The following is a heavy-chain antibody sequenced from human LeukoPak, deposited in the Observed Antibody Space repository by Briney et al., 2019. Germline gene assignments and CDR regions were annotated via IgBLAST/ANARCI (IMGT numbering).Heavy chain of an antibody. D-gene: IGHD1-26*01. CDR2: VNPNSGNT. CDR3: ARDNSVGDVAWWFDP. CDR1: GYTFTSYD. J-gene: IGHJ5*02. Sequence: ASVKVSCKASGYTFTSYDINWVRQATGQGLEWMGWVNPNSGNTGYAQKFQGRVTMTRDMSTTTDYMELSSLRSDDTAVYYCARDNSVGDVAWWFDPWGQGTLVTVSS. V-gene: IGHV1-8*01.